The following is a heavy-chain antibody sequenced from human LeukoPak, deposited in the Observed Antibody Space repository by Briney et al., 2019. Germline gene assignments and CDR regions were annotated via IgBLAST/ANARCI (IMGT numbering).Heavy chain of an antibody. CDR3: AKTGGDSVLYYYYMDV. Sequence: GGSLRLSCAASGFTFSSYWMHWVRQAPGKGLVWVSRINTDGSTTNYADSVKGRFTISRDNAKNTLYLQMNSLRAEDTAVYYCAKTGGDSVLYYYYMDVWGKGTTVTVSS. CDR1: GFTFSSYW. CDR2: INTDGSTT. V-gene: IGHV3-74*01. J-gene: IGHJ6*03. D-gene: IGHD3-10*01.